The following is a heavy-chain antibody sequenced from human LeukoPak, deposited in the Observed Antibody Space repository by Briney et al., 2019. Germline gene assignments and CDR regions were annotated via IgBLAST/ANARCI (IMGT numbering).Heavy chain of an antibody. J-gene: IGHJ3*01. CDR1: GGSISSYY. Sequence: PSETLSLTCTVSGGSISSYYWSWIRQPPGKGLEWIGYIYYSGSTNYNPSLKSRVTISVDTSKNQFSLKLSSVTAADTAVYYCARIVGDYFPEAFDVWGQGTMVTVSS. V-gene: IGHV4-59*01. CDR3: ARIVGDYFPEAFDV. CDR2: IYYSGST. D-gene: IGHD4-17*01.